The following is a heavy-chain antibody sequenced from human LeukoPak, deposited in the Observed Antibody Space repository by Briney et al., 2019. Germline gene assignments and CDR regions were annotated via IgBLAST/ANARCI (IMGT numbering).Heavy chain of an antibody. V-gene: IGHV1-18*04. CDR1: GYTFTSDG. J-gene: IGHJ5*02. CDR3: ARDRDYDILTGFENWFDP. D-gene: IGHD3-9*01. Sequence: ASVKSSCKASGYTFTSDGISWVRHAPGQGLEWMGCISTYNGNTNYAQKLQGRVTMTTDTSTSTAYMELRSLRSDDTAVYYCARDRDYDILTGFENWFDPWGQGTLVTVSS. CDR2: ISTYNGNT.